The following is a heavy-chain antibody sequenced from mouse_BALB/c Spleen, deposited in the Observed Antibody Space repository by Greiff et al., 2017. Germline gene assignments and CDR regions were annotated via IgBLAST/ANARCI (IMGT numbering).Heavy chain of an antibody. Sequence: VQLQQPRAELVKPGASVKLSCKASGYTFTSYYMYWVKQRPGQGLEWIGGINPSNGGTNFNEKFKSKATLTVDKSSSTAYMQLSSLTSEDSAVYYCRRSGYGNSAWFAYWGQGTLVTVSA. CDR3: RRSGYGNSAWFAY. D-gene: IGHD2-10*02. V-gene: IGHV1S81*02. CDR1: GYTFTSYY. J-gene: IGHJ3*01. CDR2: INPSNGGT.